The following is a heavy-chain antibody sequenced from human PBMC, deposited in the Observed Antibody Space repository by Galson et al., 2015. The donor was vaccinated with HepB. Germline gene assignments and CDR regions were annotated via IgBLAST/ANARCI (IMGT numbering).Heavy chain of an antibody. Sequence: SVQVSCKASGYTLTNYHFHWVRQAPGQGPEWMGKIFAGGGSTRYAERFQGRVTLTGDSSTSTIYMEVSSLRSDDTAVYYCARETPDTYYFDYWGQGTLVTVSS. V-gene: IGHV1-46*01. D-gene: IGHD2-15*01. CDR1: GYTLTNYH. CDR2: IFAGGGST. CDR3: ARETPDTYYFDY. J-gene: IGHJ4*02.